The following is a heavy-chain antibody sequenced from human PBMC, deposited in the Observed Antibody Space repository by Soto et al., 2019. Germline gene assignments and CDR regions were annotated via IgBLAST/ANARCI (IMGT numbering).Heavy chain of an antibody. J-gene: IGHJ6*02. CDR3: ARCIQGDYYYGMDV. D-gene: IGHD5-18*01. CDR2: INGDYGNT. Sequence: QAQLVQXGAEVKKPGASVKVSCKASGYTFYSHSISWVRQAPGQGLEWMGRINGDYGNTQYAQKFRGRVTMTTDTSTTTVYMELTNLRSDDTAVYYCARCIQGDYYYGMDVWGQGTTVTVSS. CDR1: GYTFYSHS. V-gene: IGHV1-18*01.